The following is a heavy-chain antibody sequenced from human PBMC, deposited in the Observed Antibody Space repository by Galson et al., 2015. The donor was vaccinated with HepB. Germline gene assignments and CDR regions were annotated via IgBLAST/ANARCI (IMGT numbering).Heavy chain of an antibody. V-gene: IGHV4-34*01. J-gene: IGHJ5*02. Sequence: ETLSLPCAVYGESFSDYYWNWIRQPPGKGLEWIGEINHSGSTNYNSSLKSRITISVDTSKNQFSLKLNSVTAADTAVYYCARSYNSSSWGWLDPWGQGTPITVSS. CDR3: ARSYNSSSWGWLDP. CDR1: GESFSDYY. D-gene: IGHD6-6*01. CDR2: INHSGST.